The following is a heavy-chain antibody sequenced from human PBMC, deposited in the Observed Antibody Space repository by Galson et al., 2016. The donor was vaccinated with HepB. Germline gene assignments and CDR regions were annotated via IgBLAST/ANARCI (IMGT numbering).Heavy chain of an antibody. CDR2: IYYGERT. CDR1: GAPFSSSGYY. Sequence: SETLSLTCSVSGAPFSSSGYYWAWIRQPPGKGLEWIGSIYYGERTSYNPSLKSRVTISVDTSKNQFSLMLTYVTAADTAVYYCASHRRGGNYDLGAGMDGWGQGTTVTVSS. V-gene: IGHV4-39*01. D-gene: IGHD1-26*01. CDR3: ASHRRGGNYDLGAGMDG. J-gene: IGHJ6*02.